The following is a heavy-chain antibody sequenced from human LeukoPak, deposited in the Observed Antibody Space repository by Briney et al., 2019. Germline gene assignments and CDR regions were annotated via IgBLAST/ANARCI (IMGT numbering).Heavy chain of an antibody. Sequence: PSETLSLTCTVSGGSISSSSYYWGWIRQPPGKGLEWIGSIYYSGSTYNNPSLKSRVTMSVDTSKNQFYLKLSSVTAADTAAYYCARHRVGDHYFDYWGQGALVTVSS. D-gene: IGHD2-21*02. CDR1: GGSISSSSYY. J-gene: IGHJ4*02. V-gene: IGHV4-39*01. CDR2: IYYSGST. CDR3: ARHRVGDHYFDY.